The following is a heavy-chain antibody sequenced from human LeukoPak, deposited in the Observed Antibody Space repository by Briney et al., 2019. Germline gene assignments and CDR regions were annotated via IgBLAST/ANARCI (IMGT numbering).Heavy chain of an antibody. CDR1: GGSISSSSYY. CDR2: IYYSGSA. CDR3: ARDSGDSGIRWFDP. J-gene: IGHJ5*02. Sequence: PSETLSLTCTVSGGSISSSSYYWGWIRQPPGKGLEWIGSIYYSGSAYYSPSLKSRVTISVDTSKNQFSLKLSSVTAADTAVYYCARDSGDSGIRWFDPWGQGTLVTVSS. V-gene: IGHV4-39*07. D-gene: IGHD2-21*01.